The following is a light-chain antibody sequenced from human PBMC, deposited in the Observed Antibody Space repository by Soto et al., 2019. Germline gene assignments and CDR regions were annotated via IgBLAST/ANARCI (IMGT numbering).Light chain of an antibody. J-gene: IGKJ5*01. CDR3: QQSHSAPIT. CDR2: AAS. Sequence: DIHITQSPSSLSSSLGDRVTITFLTSQSISSYLHWYQHKPGEAPKLLIYAASSLQGGVPSRFSGSGSGTDFTLTISSLQPEDFATYYCQQSHSAPITFGQGTRLEIK. V-gene: IGKV1-39*01. CDR1: QSISSY.